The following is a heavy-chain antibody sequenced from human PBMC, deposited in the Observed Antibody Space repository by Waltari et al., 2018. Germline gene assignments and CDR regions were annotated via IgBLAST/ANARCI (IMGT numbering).Heavy chain of an antibody. V-gene: IGHV3-23*01. CDR3: AAASSWMPDF. J-gene: IGHJ4*02. CDR1: GFTFSTYA. CDR2: ISSGGGST. Sequence: EVQLLESGGGLAQPGGSLRLSCTASGFTFSTYAMSWVRQAPGKGLESVSRISSGGGSTYYADSVKGRFTISRDSSKNTLYLQINSLRAEDTAVYYCAAASSWMPDFWGQGTLVTVSS. D-gene: IGHD5-12*01.